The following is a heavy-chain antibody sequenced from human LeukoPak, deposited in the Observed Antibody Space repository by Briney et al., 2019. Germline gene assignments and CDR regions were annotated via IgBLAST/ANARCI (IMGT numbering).Heavy chain of an antibody. CDR3: ARDLEAAGLDY. V-gene: IGHV3-74*01. Sequence: GGSLRLSCAACGFTFSSYWMHWVRQAPGKGLVWVSRINSDGSSTSYADSAKGRFTISRDNAKNTLYLQMNSLRAEDTAVYYCARDLEAAGLDYWGQGTLVTVSS. D-gene: IGHD6-13*01. J-gene: IGHJ4*02. CDR2: INSDGSST. CDR1: GFTFSSYW.